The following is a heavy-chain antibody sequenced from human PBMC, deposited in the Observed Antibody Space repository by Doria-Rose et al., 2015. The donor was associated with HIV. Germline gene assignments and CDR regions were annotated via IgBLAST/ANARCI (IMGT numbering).Heavy chain of an antibody. CDR1: GASISSLY. D-gene: IGHD3-22*01. CDR2: VYYTGST. Sequence: QVQLQQWGPGLVKPSETLSLTCTVSGASISSLYWSWIRQPPGKGLEWIGYVYYTGSTNYSPSLKSRVTMSVDTSRNQFSLELRSVSAADTAIYYCARVEGYDYDDYYFDYWGQGKLVTVSS. V-gene: IGHV4-59*11. J-gene: IGHJ4*02. CDR3: ARVEGYDYDDYYFDY.